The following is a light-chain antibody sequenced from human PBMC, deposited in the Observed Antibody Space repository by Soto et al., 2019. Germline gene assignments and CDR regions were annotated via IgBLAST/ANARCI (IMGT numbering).Light chain of an antibody. CDR2: AAS. Sequence: DIQMHKSPSTLSASVGDSVPITCRASQRISSWLAWYQQKPGKATKLLIYAASSLQSGVPSRFSGSGSGTHFTLTISSLQPEDFASYYCKKTYSTPLTVGGGNKVDIK. CDR3: KKTYSTPLT. CDR1: QRISSW. J-gene: IGKJ4*01. V-gene: IGKV1-39*01.